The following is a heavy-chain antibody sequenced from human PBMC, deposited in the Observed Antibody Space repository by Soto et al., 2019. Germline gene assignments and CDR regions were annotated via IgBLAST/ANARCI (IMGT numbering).Heavy chain of an antibody. CDR2: IIPIFGTA. Sequence: ASVKVSCKASGGTFSSYAISWVRQAPGQGLEWMGGIIPIFGTANYAQKFQGRVTITADESTSTAYMELSSLRSEDTAVYYCARKLGYCSSTSCYMDVWGQGTTVTVSS. D-gene: IGHD2-2*01. CDR1: GGTFSSYA. V-gene: IGHV1-69*13. CDR3: ARKLGYCSSTSCYMDV. J-gene: IGHJ6*02.